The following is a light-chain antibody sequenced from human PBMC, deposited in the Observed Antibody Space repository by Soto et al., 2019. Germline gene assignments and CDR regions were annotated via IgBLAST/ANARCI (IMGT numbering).Light chain of an antibody. CDR2: GAS. Sequence: EIVLRQSPGTLSLSPGERATLSCRASQSVSSSYLAWYQQKPGQAPRLLIYGASSRATGIPDRFSGSGSGTDFTLTISSLEPEDFAVYYCQQYGSSPFGQGTRLEIK. CDR1: QSVSSSY. V-gene: IGKV3-20*01. J-gene: IGKJ5*01. CDR3: QQYGSSP.